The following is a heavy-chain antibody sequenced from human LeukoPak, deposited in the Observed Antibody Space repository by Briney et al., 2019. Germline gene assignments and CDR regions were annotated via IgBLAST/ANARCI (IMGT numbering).Heavy chain of an antibody. CDR1: GDSISRGGYS. D-gene: IGHD3-22*01. CDR2: ISYSGAT. V-gene: IGHV4-30-4*07. CDR3: ARTYYYDSTGYLPGLV. Sequence: SQTLSLTCAVSGDSISRGGYSWSWIRQSPGKGLVLVASISYSGATFYYPSLKSRLTISKDTSKNHFSLELSSATAADTAVYYCARTYYYDSTGYLPGLVWGQGTLVTVSS. J-gene: IGHJ4*02.